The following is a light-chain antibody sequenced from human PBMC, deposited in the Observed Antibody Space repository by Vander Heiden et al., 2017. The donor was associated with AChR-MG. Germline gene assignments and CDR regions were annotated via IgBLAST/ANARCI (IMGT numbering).Light chain of an antibody. CDR1: QSVLYSSNNKNY. CDR2: WAS. CDR3: QQYDSTPFT. V-gene: IGKV4-1*01. J-gene: IGKJ4*01. Sequence: DIVMTQSPDSLAVSLGERATINCKSSQSVLYSSNNKNYLAWYQQKPGQPPKLLIYWASTRESGVPDRFSGSGSGTDFTLTISSLQAEDVAVYYCQQYDSTPFTFGGWTKVEIK.